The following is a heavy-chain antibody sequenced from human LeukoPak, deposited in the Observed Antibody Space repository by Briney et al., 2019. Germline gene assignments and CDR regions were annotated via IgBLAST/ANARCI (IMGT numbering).Heavy chain of an antibody. CDR2: IIPILGIA. CDR3: AREYVGATMADY. D-gene: IGHD1-26*01. Sequence: SSVKVSCKLSGYTLTELSMHWVRQAPGQGLEWMGRIIPILGIANYAQKFQGRVTITADKSTSTAYMELSSLRSEDTAVYYCAREYVGATMADYWGQGTLVTGSS. V-gene: IGHV1-69*04. CDR1: GYTLTELS. J-gene: IGHJ4*02.